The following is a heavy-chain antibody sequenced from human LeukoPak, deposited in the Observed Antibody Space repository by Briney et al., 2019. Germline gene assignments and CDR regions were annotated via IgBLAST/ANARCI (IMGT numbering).Heavy chain of an antibody. CDR3: ARDLGGYSYGSHFDY. D-gene: IGHD5-18*01. J-gene: IGHJ4*02. CDR2: IVVGSGNT. CDR1: GFTFTSSA. V-gene: IGHV1-58*02. Sequence: ASVKVSCKASGFTFTSSAMQWVRQARGQRLEWIGWIVVGSGNTNYAQKFQERVTITRDMSTSTAYMELSSLRSEDTAVYYCARDLGGYSYGSHFDYWGQGTLVTVSS.